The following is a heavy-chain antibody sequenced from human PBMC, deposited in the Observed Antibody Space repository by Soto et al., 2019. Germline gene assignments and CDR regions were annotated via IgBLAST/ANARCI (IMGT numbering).Heavy chain of an antibody. J-gene: IGHJ4*02. CDR2: IDKSGGDT. CDR1: GFTFTNYL. CDR3: AKDKYSRSWYF. V-gene: IGHV3-23*05. D-gene: IGHD2-2*01. Sequence: EVQLLESGGDLVQPGGSLRLSCAASGFTFTNYLMTWVRQAPGKGLEWVSSIDKSGGDTYYADSVKGRFTISRDNYKNTLYLQMNGLRDEDTALYYCAKDKYSRSWYFWGQGTLVTVSS.